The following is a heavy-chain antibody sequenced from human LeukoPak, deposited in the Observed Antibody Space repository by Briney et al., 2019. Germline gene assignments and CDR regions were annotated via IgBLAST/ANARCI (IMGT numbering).Heavy chain of an antibody. Sequence: GGSLRLSCAASGFTFSTYAMSWVRQAPGKGLEWVSAIGGSGGSTFYADSVKGRFTISRDNSKNTLYIQMNSLRAEDTAVYYCARDSHGGTYSHFDYWGQGTLVTVSS. V-gene: IGHV3-23*01. CDR3: ARDSHGGTYSHFDY. CDR1: GFTFSTYA. J-gene: IGHJ4*02. CDR2: IGGSGGST. D-gene: IGHD1-26*01.